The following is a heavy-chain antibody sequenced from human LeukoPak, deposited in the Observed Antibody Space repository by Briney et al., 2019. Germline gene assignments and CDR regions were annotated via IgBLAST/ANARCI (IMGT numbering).Heavy chain of an antibody. J-gene: IGHJ4*02. CDR1: GYTFTSYG. D-gene: IGHD1-26*01. CDR3: ARGRWEQGGY. V-gene: IGHV1-18*01. CDR2: ISAYNGNT. Sequence: ASVKVSCKASGYTFTSYGISWARQAPGQGLEWMGWISAYNGNTYYAQKLQGRVTMTRNTSISTAYMELSSLRSEDTAVYYCARGRWEQGGYWGQGTLVTVSS.